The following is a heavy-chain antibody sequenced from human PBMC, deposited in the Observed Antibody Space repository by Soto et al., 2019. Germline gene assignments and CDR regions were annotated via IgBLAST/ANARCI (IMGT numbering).Heavy chain of an antibody. V-gene: IGHV4-39*01. Sequence: SETLSLTCTVSGGSISSSSYYWGWIRQPPGKGLEWIGSIYYSGSTYYNPSLKSRVTISVDTSKNQFSLKLSSVTAADTAVYYCARHIPYYDFWSGYYTGGDYYYGMDVWGQGTTVT. J-gene: IGHJ6*02. CDR2: IYYSGST. CDR1: GGSISSSSYY. CDR3: ARHIPYYDFWSGYYTGGDYYYGMDV. D-gene: IGHD3-3*01.